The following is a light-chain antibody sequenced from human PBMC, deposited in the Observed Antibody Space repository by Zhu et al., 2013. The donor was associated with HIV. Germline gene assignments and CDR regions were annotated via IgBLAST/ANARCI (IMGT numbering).Light chain of an antibody. J-gene: IGKJ2*01. CDR3: QQYNSHSYT. V-gene: IGKV1-5*03. Sequence: DIQMTQSPSILSASVGDRVTITCRASQSISNWLAWYQQKPGKAPKVLIYKASSLESGVPLRFSGSGSGTEFTLTISSLQPDDFATYYCQQYNSHSYTFGRGDHPGDQT. CDR1: QSISNW. CDR2: KAS.